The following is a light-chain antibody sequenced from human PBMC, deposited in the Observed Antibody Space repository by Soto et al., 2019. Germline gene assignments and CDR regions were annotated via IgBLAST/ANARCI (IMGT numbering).Light chain of an antibody. V-gene: IGLV2-8*01. CDR2: EVS. CDR3: SSYAGSDNYV. J-gene: IGLJ1*01. Sequence: QSVLTQPPSASGSPGQSVTISCTGTSSDVGGYNFVSWYQQYPGKAPKLMIYEVSKRPSGVPDRFSGSKSGNTASLTVSGLQAGDEADYYCSSYAGSDNYVFGTGTKDTVL. CDR1: SSDVGGYNF.